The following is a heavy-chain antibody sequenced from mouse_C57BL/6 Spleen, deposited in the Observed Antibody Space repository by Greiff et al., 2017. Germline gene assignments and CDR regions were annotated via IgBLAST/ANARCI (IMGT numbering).Heavy chain of an antibody. D-gene: IGHD2-3*01. J-gene: IGHJ3*01. CDR2: INYDGSST. CDR3: ARVDGYYVSY. Sequence: DVMLVESEGGLVQPGSSMKLSCTASGFTFSDYYMAWVRQVPEKGLEWVANINYDGSSTYYLDSLKSRFIISRDNAKNILYLQMSSLKSEDTATYYCARVDGYYVSYWGQGTLVTVSA. V-gene: IGHV5-16*01. CDR1: GFTFSDYY.